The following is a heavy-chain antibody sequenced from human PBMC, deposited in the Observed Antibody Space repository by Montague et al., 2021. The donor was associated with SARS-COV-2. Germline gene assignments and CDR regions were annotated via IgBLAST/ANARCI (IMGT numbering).Heavy chain of an antibody. V-gene: IGHV4-59*09. Sequence: SRSTIYTPSLKSRVTISVDTSQNQFSLKVSSVTAAHTAVYYCARGSVWMGNAFDIWGKGTMVNGYS. CDR3: ARGSVWMGNAFDI. CDR2: SRST. D-gene: IGHD6-19*01. J-gene: IGHJ3*02.